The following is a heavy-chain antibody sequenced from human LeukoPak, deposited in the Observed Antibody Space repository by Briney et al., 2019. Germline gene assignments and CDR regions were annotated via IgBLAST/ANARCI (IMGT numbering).Heavy chain of an antibody. V-gene: IGHV3-30*04. Sequence: PGRSLRLSCAASGFTFSSYAMHWVRQAPGKGLEWVAVISYDGSNKYYADSVKGRFTISRDNSKNTLYLQMNSLRAEDTAVYYCASVYVSGYLDYWGQGTLVTVSS. D-gene: IGHD3-3*01. J-gene: IGHJ4*02. CDR1: GFTFSSYA. CDR3: ASVYVSGYLDY. CDR2: ISYDGSNK.